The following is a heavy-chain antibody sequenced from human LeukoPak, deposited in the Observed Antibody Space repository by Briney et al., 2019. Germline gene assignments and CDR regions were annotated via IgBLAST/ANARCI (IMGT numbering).Heavy chain of an antibody. CDR2: ISNSGGST. V-gene: IGHV3-23*01. J-gene: IGHJ4*02. CDR1: GFTFNNYG. CDR3: AKLGDYGY. Sequence: GGSLRLSCAASGFTFNNYGMNWVRQAPGKGLEWVSTISNSGGSTYYADSVKGRFIISRDNSKNTLYLQMNSLRGEHTAAYYCAKLGDYGYWGQGTLVTVYS. D-gene: IGHD4-17*01.